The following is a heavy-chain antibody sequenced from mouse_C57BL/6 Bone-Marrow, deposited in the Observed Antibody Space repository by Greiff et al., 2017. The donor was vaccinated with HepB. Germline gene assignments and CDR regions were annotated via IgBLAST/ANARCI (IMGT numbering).Heavy chain of an antibody. D-gene: IGHD1-1*01. CDR2: IDPESGDT. J-gene: IGHJ4*01. CDR3: TTDGSSWGDY. CDR1: GFNIKDDY. Sequence: EVQLQQSGAELVRPGASVKLSCTASGFNIKDDYMHWVKQRPEQGLEWIGWIDPESGDTEYASKFQGKATITADTSSNTAYLQLSSLTSEDTAVYYCTTDGSSWGDYWGQGTSVTVSS. V-gene: IGHV14-4*01.